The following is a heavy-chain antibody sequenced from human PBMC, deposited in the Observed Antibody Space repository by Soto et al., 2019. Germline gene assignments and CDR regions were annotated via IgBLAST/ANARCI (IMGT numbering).Heavy chain of an antibody. CDR1: GXSINSADYY. D-gene: IGHD3-22*01. CDR2: IYYSRSD. Sequence: LSLTFTVSGXSINSADYYWSWLRQPPGKGLEWIGYIYYSRSDYYNPSLGRRATITIDTSRNQFSLNLMSVTAADTAVYYCARVVQFYDSSGYSFYYFDYWGQGALVTVSS. CDR3: ARVVQFYDSSGYSFYYFDY. J-gene: IGHJ4*02. V-gene: IGHV4-30-4*01.